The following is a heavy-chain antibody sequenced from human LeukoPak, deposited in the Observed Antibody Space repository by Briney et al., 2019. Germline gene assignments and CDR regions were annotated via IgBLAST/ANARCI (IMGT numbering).Heavy chain of an antibody. CDR1: GYTFSSYG. V-gene: IGHV1-18*01. CDR3: ARVPTTSLIQYWYFDL. D-gene: IGHD4/OR15-4a*01. J-gene: IGHJ2*01. Sequence: ASVKVSCKASGYTFSSYGISWVRQAPGQGLEWMGWISAYNGNTNYAQKLQGRVTMTTDTSTSTAYMELRSLRSDDTAVYYCARVPTTSLIQYWYFDLWGRGTLVTVSS. CDR2: ISAYNGNT.